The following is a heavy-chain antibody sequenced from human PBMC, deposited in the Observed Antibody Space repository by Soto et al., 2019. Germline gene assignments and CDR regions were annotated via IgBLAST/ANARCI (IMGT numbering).Heavy chain of an antibody. CDR1: GFTFNTYP. D-gene: IGHD3-10*01. V-gene: IGHV3-30-3*02. CDR3: AKSTNSWFGEFFGFDV. Sequence: GGSLRLSCTASGFTFNTYPMHWVRQAAGKGLEWVAVISYDGSNEYYADSMKGRFITSRDNSKNTLYLQMNSLRTEDTAVYYCAKSTNSWFGEFFGFDVWGQGTKVTVSS. J-gene: IGHJ3*01. CDR2: ISYDGSNE.